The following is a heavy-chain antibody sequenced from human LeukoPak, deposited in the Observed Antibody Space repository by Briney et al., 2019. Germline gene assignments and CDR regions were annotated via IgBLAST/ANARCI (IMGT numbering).Heavy chain of an antibody. J-gene: IGHJ4*02. D-gene: IGHD3-22*01. Sequence: GGSLRLSCAASGFTFSSFEMNWVRQAPGKGLEWVSYISSSGSTIYYADSVKGRFTISRDNAKNSLYLQMNSLRAEDTAVYYCARAPPGYYYDSSGYYPWYFDYWGQGTLVTVSS. CDR2: ISSSGSTI. CDR3: ARAPPGYYYDSSGYYPWYFDY. V-gene: IGHV3-48*03. CDR1: GFTFSSFE.